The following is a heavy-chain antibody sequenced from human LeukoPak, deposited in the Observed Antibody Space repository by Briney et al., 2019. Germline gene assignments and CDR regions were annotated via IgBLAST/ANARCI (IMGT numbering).Heavy chain of an antibody. V-gene: IGHV3-7*01. CDR3: VRVGSSSGIHEY. Sequence: GGSLRLSCAASVFTFSSHWMSWVRQAPGKRLEWVANINQDASEKYYVDFVKGRFTISRDNAKNSPYLQMNSLRVEDTAVYYCVRVGSSSGIHEYWGQGTLVTVSS. CDR2: INQDASEK. CDR1: VFTFSSHW. J-gene: IGHJ4*02. D-gene: IGHD6-6*01.